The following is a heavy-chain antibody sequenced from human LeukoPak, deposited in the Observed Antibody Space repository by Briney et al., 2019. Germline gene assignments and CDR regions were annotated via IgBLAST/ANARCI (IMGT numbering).Heavy chain of an antibody. Sequence: GGSLRLSCAGSGFIFSTYNMNWVRQAPGKGLEWVSCISGSTSYIYYADSVKGRFTISRDNAKNSLYLQMNSLRAEDTAVYYCARDRAGGSYLRAFDIWGQGTMVTVSS. V-gene: IGHV3-21*01. CDR1: GFIFSTYN. D-gene: IGHD1-26*01. J-gene: IGHJ3*02. CDR2: ISGSTSYI. CDR3: ARDRAGGSYLRAFDI.